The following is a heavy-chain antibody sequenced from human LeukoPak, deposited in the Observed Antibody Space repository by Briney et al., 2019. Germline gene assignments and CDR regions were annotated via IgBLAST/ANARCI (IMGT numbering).Heavy chain of an antibody. V-gene: IGHV3-23*01. Sequence: QTGGSLRLSCAGSGFTFSNYAMSWVRQAPGKGMQWVSAISGSGGGTYYADSVKGRFTISRDSSKNTLYLQMNSLRAEDTAVYYCAKGLDFLFHYWGQGTLVTVSS. CDR2: ISGSGGGT. CDR1: GFTFSNYA. CDR3: AKGLDFLFHY. J-gene: IGHJ4*02.